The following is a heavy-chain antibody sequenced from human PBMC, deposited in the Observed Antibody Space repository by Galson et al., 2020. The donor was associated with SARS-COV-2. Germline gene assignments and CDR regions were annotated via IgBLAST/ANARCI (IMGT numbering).Heavy chain of an antibody. CDR1: GGSISSSSYY. J-gene: IGHJ6*02. D-gene: IGHD6-19*01. CDR2: IYYSGST. CDR3: AGEAVDGNCYYYYGMDV. V-gene: IGHV4-39*02. Sequence: SETLSLTCTVSGGSISSSSYYWGWIRQPPGKGLEWIGSIYYSGSTYYNPSLKSRVTISVDTSKNQFSLQLSSVTAADTAVYYCAGEAVDGNCYYYYGMDVGGQGTTVTVSS.